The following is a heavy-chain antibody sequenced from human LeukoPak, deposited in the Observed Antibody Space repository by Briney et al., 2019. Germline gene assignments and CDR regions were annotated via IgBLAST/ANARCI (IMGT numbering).Heavy chain of an antibody. Sequence: SESLSLTCTVSGGSINTDHPHWGWIRQSRGKGLQWIGSILYSEATYYNPTHESQVTISVDLAKTQLSLKLASVSAADTAVYGARYLSGKPDYWGQGILITVSS. D-gene: IGHD3-10*01. J-gene: IGHJ4*02. CDR2: ILYSEAT. V-gene: IGHV4-39*01. CDR1: GGSINTDHPH. CDR3: ARYLSGKPDY.